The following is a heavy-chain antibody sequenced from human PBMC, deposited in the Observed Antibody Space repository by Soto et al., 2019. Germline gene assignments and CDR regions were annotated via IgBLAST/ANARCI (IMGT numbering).Heavy chain of an antibody. CDR1: GGSFSGYY. Sequence: QVQLQQWGAGLLKPSETLSLTCAVYGGSFSGYYWSWIRQPPGKGLEWIGEINHSGSTKYNPSLKSRVTTLVDMSKKQISLRLSSVTAADTAVYYCARGPVHSSGWYGLDYWGQGTLVTVSS. J-gene: IGHJ4*02. V-gene: IGHV4-34*01. CDR3: ARGPVHSSGWYGLDY. D-gene: IGHD6-19*01. CDR2: INHSGST.